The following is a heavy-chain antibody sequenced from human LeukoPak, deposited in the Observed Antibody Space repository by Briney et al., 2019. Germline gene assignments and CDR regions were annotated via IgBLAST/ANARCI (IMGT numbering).Heavy chain of an antibody. CDR3: AIYCSSTSCPNNWFDP. CDR2: MNPNSGNT. CDR1: GYTFTSYD. V-gene: IGHV1-8*01. Sequence: ASVKVSCKASGYTFTSYDINWVRQATGQGLEWMGWMNPNSGNTGYAQKFQGRVPMTRNTSISTAYMELSSLRSEDTAVYYCAIYCSSTSCPNNWFDPWGQGTLVTVSS. D-gene: IGHD2-2*01. J-gene: IGHJ5*02.